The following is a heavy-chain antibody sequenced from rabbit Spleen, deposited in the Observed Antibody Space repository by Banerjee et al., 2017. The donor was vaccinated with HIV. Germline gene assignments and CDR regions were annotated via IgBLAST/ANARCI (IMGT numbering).Heavy chain of an antibody. CDR2: IAGSSSGFT. D-gene: IGHD1-1*01. V-gene: IGHV1S40*01. CDR1: GFSFSSSDY. J-gene: IGHJ6*01. Sequence: QSLEESGGGLVQPEGSLALTCKASGFSFSSSDYICWVSQAPGKGLEWISCIAGSSSGFTYSATWAKGRFTCSKTSSTTVTLQMTSLTVADTATYFCARDTSSSFSSYGMDLWGPGTLVTVS. CDR3: ARDTSSSFSSYGMDL.